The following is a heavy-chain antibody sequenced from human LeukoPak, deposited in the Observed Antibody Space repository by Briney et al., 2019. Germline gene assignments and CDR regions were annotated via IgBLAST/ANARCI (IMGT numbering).Heavy chain of an antibody. CDR2: IDWDGDK. D-gene: IGHD4-17*01. J-gene: IGHJ4*02. Sequence: SGPTLVNHTQTLTLTCAFSGFSLSTSGMCVSWIRQPPGKALEWLALIDWDGDKYYSTSLKTRLTISKDTSKNQVVLTMTNMDPVDTATYYCARMMYGDFVNYFDSWGQGALVTVSS. CDR1: GFSLSTSGMC. CDR3: ARMMYGDFVNYFDS. V-gene: IGHV2-70*01.